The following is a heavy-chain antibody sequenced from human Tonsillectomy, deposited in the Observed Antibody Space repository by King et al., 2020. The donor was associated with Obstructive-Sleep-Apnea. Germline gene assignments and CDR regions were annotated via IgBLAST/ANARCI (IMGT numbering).Heavy chain of an antibody. D-gene: IGHD2-2*01. CDR1: GFTFSNAW. V-gene: IGHV3-15*01. J-gene: IGHJ5*02. Sequence: VQLVESGGGFVKPGGSLRLSCAASGFTFSNAWMSWVRQAPGKGLGWVGRIKSKTDGGTTDYAAPVKGRLFILRDDSKNTLYLQMNSLKTEDTAVYYCTTDGCSSTSCYDNWFDPWGQGTLVTVSS. CDR2: IKSKTDGGTT. CDR3: TTDGCSSTSCYDNWFDP.